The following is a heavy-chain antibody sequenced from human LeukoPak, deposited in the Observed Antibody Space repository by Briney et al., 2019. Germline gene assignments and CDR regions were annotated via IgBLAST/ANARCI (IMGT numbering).Heavy chain of an antibody. D-gene: IGHD4-17*01. J-gene: IGHJ4*02. CDR2: IYYSGST. CDR1: GGSIRSYY. CDR3: ARVGLDYGDYYFDY. V-gene: IGHV4-59*01. Sequence: RASETLSLTCTVSGGSIRSYYWSWIRQPPGKGLEWIGYIYYSGSTNYNPSLKSRATISVDTSKNQSSLKLSSVTAADTAVYYCARVGLDYGDYYFDYWGQGTLVTVSS.